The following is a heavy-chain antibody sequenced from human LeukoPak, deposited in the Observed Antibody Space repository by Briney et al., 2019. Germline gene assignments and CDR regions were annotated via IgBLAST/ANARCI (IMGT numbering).Heavy chain of an antibody. D-gene: IGHD5-18*01. Sequence: GGSLRLSCAASGFTFSSYSMNWVRQPPGKGLDWVSSISSSSSYIYYADSVKGRFTISRDNAKNSLYLQMNSLRAEDTAVYYCAREGRSAKQLWLFGSSGCGYFDYWGQGTLVTVSS. CDR3: AREGRSAKQLWLFGSSGCGYFDY. J-gene: IGHJ4*02. CDR2: ISSSSSYI. V-gene: IGHV3-21*01. CDR1: GFTFSSYS.